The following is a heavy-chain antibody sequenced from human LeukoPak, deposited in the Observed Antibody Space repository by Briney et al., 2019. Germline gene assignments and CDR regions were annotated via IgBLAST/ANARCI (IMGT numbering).Heavy chain of an antibody. CDR2: FYKGDST. V-gene: IGHV3-53*01. CDR3: ARVLGTLVDY. CDR1: GFSVSNSY. D-gene: IGHD7-27*01. Sequence: GGSLRLSCAASGFSVSNSYMYWVRQAPGKGLEWVSFFYKGDSTYYADSVKGRFTISRDNVKNSLYLQMNSLRAEDTALYYCARVLGTLVDYWGQGTLVTVSS. J-gene: IGHJ4*02.